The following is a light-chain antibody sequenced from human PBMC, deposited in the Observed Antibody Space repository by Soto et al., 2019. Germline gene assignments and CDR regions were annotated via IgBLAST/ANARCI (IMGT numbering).Light chain of an antibody. CDR2: YDT. CDR1: NIGSKS. Sequence: SYELTQPPAVSVAPGKTAKITCGGSNIGSKSVHWYQQKPGQAPVLVIYYDTDRPSGVPERLSGSNSGSTAALTISRVEAGDEADYSWQVWDIGSGVIFGGGTKLTVL. CDR3: QVWDIGSGVI. V-gene: IGLV3-21*04. J-gene: IGLJ2*01.